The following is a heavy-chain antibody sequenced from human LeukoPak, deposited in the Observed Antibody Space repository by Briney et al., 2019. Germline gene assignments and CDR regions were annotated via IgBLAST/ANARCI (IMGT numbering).Heavy chain of an antibody. CDR3: ARDIAVTRLYYFDY. CDR1: GFTLSSYR. CDR2: ISSSSGYI. J-gene: IGHJ4*02. Sequence: GGSLRLSCAASGFTLSSYRMNWVRQAPGKGLEWVSSISSSSGYIYYADSVKGRFTISRDNAKNSLYLQMNSLRAEDTAVYYCARDIAVTRLYYFDYWGQGTLVTVSS. D-gene: IGHD6-19*01. V-gene: IGHV3-21*01.